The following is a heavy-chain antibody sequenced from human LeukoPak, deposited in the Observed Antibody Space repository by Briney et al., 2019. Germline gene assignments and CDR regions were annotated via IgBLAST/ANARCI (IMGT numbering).Heavy chain of an antibody. V-gene: IGHV3-23*01. CDR3: AKDLGYSYGDYYYYYGMDV. CDR2: ISGSGGST. J-gene: IGHJ6*02. CDR1: GFTFSSYA. D-gene: IGHD5-18*01. Sequence: GGSLRLSCAASGFTFSSYAMSWVRQAPGKGLEWVSAISGSGGSTYYADSVKGRFTISRDNSKNTLYLQMNSLRAEDTAVYYRAKDLGYSYGDYYYYYGMDVWGQGTTVTVSS.